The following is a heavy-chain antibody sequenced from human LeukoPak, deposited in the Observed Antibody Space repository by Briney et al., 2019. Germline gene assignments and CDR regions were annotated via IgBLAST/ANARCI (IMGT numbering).Heavy chain of an antibody. Sequence: GGSLRLSCAASGFTFSSYIMNWVRQAPGKGLEWVSSISSSSSYIYYADSVKGRFTISRDNAKNSLYLQMNSLRAEDTAVYYCARDRSQTTVTSSKFDSWGQGTLVTVSS. CDR3: ARDRSQTTVTSSKFDS. V-gene: IGHV3-21*01. CDR2: ISSSSSYI. J-gene: IGHJ4*02. CDR1: GFTFSSYI. D-gene: IGHD4-17*01.